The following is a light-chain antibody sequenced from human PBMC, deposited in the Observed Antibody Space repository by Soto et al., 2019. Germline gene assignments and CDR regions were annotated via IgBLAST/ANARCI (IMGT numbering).Light chain of an antibody. V-gene: IGKV2-28*01. J-gene: IGKJ4*01. CDR2: LGS. Sequence: DSVMTQSPLSLPVTPGEPASISCRSSQSLLHSNGYNYLDWYLQKPGQSPQLLIYLGSNRASGVPDRFSRSGSGTDFTLKISRVEAEDVGVYYCMQALQTPTFGGGTKVEIK. CDR3: MQALQTPT. CDR1: QSLLHSNGYNY.